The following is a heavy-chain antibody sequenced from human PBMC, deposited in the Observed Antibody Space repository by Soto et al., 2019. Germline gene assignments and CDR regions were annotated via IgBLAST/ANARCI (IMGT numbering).Heavy chain of an antibody. D-gene: IGHD3-3*01. Sequence: QPGGSLRLSCAASGFTFSSYAMSWVRQAPGKGLEWVSAISGSGGSTYYADSVKGRFTISRDNSKNTLYLQMNSLRAEDTAVYYCARAADYDFWSGYYTRGNYYYYGMDVWGQGTTVTVSS. CDR3: ARAADYDFWSGYYTRGNYYYYGMDV. CDR1: GFTFSSYA. CDR2: ISGSGGST. V-gene: IGHV3-23*01. J-gene: IGHJ6*02.